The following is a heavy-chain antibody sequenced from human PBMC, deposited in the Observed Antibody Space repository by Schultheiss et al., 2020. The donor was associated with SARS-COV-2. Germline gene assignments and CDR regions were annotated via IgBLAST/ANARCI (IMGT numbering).Heavy chain of an antibody. CDR3: ARGSAVVVYAARFGMDV. J-gene: IGHJ6*02. V-gene: IGHV3-30-3*01. CDR2: ISYDGSNK. D-gene: IGHD2-8*02. Sequence: GGSLRLSCAASGFTFSSYAMHWVRQAPGKGLEWVAVISYDGSNKYYADSVKGRFTISRDNSKNTLYLQMNSLRAEDTAVYYCARGSAVVVYAARFGMDVWGQGTTVTVSS. CDR1: GFTFSSYA.